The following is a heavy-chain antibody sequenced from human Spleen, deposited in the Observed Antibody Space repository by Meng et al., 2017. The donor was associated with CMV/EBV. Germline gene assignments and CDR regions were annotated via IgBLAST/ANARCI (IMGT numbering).Heavy chain of an antibody. CDR3: ARTQTPAHSGSYRYYYYYAMDV. J-gene: IGHJ6*02. CDR2: INPNSGGT. CDR1: GYTFTGYF. Sequence: ASVKVSCKASGYTFTGYFMHWVRQAPGQGLEWMGWINPNSGGTNYAQKVQGRVTMTRDTSINTAYMELSKLRSDDTAVYYCARTQTPAHSGSYRYYYYYAMDVWGQGTTVTVSS. D-gene: IGHD1-26*01. V-gene: IGHV1-2*02.